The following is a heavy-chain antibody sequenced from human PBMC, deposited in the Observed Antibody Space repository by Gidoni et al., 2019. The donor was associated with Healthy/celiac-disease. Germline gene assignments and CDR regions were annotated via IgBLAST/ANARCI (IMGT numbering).Heavy chain of an antibody. D-gene: IGHD5-18*01. CDR1: GYSFTTYW. Sequence: EVQLVQSGAEVKKPGESLSISFKGSGYSFTTYWISWVRQMPGKGLEWMGRIVTSDSYTNYSPSFQGHVTISADKSISTAYLQWSSLKASDTAMYYCARQPGYSYGLGDAFDIWGQGTMVTVSS. J-gene: IGHJ3*02. CDR3: ARQPGYSYGLGDAFDI. CDR2: IVTSDSYT. V-gene: IGHV5-10-1*03.